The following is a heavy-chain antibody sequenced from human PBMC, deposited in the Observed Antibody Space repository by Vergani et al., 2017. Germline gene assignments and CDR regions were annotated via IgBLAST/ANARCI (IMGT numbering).Heavy chain of an antibody. D-gene: IGHD1-14*01. J-gene: IGHJ5*02. CDR1: GFTFNQHG. Sequence: QVQLVESGGGVVQPGRSLRLSCAASGFTFNQHGMHWVRQAPGKGLEWVAVTWYDGNNKQYVDSVQGRFTISRENSKSTMYLQMNSLRDEDTGVYYCARDLRLLYNRIDPWGQGTLVTVSS. CDR2: TWYDGNNK. V-gene: IGHV3-33*01. CDR3: ARDLRLLYNRIDP.